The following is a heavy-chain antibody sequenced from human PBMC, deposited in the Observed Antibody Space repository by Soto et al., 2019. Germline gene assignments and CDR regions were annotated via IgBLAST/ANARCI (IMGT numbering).Heavy chain of an antibody. V-gene: IGHV6-1*01. CDR2: TYYRSTWND. J-gene: IGHJ6*03. CDR1: GGSVSSNNAA. CDR3: ARELGTSWSPYYYYYSMDV. D-gene: IGHD6-13*01. Sequence: SQTLSLTGAISGGSVSSNNAAWTWIRQSPWRGLEWLGRTYYRSTWNDDYAVSLKGRITINPDTSKNQFSLQLNSVTPEDTAVYYCARELGTSWSPYYYYYSMDVWGQGTTVTVSS.